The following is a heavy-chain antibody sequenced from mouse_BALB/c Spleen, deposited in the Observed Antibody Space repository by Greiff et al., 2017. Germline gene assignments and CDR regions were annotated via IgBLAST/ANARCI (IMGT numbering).Heavy chain of an antibody. V-gene: IGHV5-6-5*01. CDR2: ISSGGST. D-gene: IGHD2-14*01. CDR3: ARGLGYEFAY. CDR1: GFTFSSYA. Sequence: EVKVVESGGGLVKPGGSLKLSCAASGFTFSSYAMSWVRQTPEKRLEWVASISSGGSTYYPDSVKGRFTISRDNARNILYLQMSSLRSEDTAMYYCARGLGYEFAYWGQGTLVTVSA. J-gene: IGHJ3*01.